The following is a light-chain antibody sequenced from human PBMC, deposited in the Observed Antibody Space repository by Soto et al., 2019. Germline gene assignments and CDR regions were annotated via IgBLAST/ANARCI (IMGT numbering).Light chain of an antibody. Sequence: QSVLTQPPSVSGAPGQRVTISCTGTSSNIGADYDVHWYRQLPGTAPKLLIFGNSHRPSGVPGRFSGSKSGTSASLAITGLQAEDEADYYCQSYDSSLSAVVFGGGTKVTVL. J-gene: IGLJ2*01. CDR1: SSNIGADYD. CDR3: QSYDSSLSAVV. V-gene: IGLV1-40*01. CDR2: GNS.